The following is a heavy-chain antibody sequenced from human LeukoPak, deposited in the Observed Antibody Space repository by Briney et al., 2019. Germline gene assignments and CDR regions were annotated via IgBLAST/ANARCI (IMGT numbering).Heavy chain of an antibody. CDR1: GGSISSSSYY. V-gene: IGHV4-39*07. Sequence: SETLSLTCTVSGGSISSSSYYWGWIRQPPGKGLEWIGSIYYSGSTYYNPSLKSRVTISVDTSKNQFSLKLSSVTAADTAVYYCARVNPDLYSSSWYYFDYWGQGTLVTVSS. CDR2: IYYSGST. D-gene: IGHD6-13*01. J-gene: IGHJ4*02. CDR3: ARVNPDLYSSSWYYFDY.